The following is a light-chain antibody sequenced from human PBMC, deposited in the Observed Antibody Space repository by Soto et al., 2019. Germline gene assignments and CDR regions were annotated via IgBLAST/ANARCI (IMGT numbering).Light chain of an antibody. Sequence: DIQLTQSPSSLSASVGDKVTITCRASQSIRSYLNWVQQKPGKAPKLLIYDASSLQTGVPSRFSGSGSGTDFSLTISSLEPEDFAVYYCQQRYNWPLTFGGGTKVDIK. J-gene: IGKJ4*01. CDR1: QSIRSY. CDR2: DAS. V-gene: IGKV1-39*01. CDR3: QQRYNWPLT.